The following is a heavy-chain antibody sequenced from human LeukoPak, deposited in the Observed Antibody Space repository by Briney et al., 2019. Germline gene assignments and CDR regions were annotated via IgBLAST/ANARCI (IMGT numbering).Heavy chain of an antibody. Sequence: ASVKVSCKASGYTFTSYGISWVRQAPGQGLEWMGWISAYNGYTNYAQKLQGRVTMTRDMSTSTVYMELSSLRSEDTAVYYCASALVRNRRYYYTDVWGKGTTVTVSS. D-gene: IGHD6-13*01. CDR3: ASALVRNRRYYYTDV. J-gene: IGHJ6*03. V-gene: IGHV1-18*01. CDR2: ISAYNGYT. CDR1: GYTFTSYG.